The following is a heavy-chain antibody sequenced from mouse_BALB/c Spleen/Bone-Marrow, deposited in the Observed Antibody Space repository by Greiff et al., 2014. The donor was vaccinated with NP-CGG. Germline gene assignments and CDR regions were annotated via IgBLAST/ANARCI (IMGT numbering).Heavy chain of an antibody. D-gene: IGHD2-4*01. CDR1: GFTFSSYG. J-gene: IGHJ3*01. CDR3: ARQEITTRNAWFAY. Sequence: EVQRVESGGDLVKPGGSLKLSCAASGFTFSSYGMSWVRQTPDKRLEWVATISSGGSYTYYPDSVKGRFTISRDNAKNTLYLQMSSLKSEDTAMYYCARQEITTRNAWFAYWGQGTLVTVSA. V-gene: IGHV5-6*01. CDR2: ISSGGSYT.